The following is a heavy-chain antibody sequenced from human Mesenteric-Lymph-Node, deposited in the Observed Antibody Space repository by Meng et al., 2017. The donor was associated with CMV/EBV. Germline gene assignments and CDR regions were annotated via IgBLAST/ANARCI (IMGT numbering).Heavy chain of an antibody. CDR1: GFTFDEYA. CDR2: ISWNSGTI. V-gene: IGHV3-9*01. J-gene: IGHJ4*02. CDR3: ARGPEPNDY. Sequence: SLKISCAASGFTFDEYAMHWVRQSPVKGLEWVSGISWNSGTIGYADSVKGRFTISRDNAKNSLYLQMNSLRAEDTAVYYCARGPEPNDYWGQGTLVTVSS.